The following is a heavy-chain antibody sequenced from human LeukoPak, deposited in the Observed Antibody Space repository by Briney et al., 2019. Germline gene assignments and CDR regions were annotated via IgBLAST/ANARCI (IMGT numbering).Heavy chain of an antibody. D-gene: IGHD6-13*01. CDR1: GYTFTGYY. V-gene: IGHV1-2*02. J-gene: IGHJ3*02. CDR2: INPNSGGT. CDR3: ARDQPRIAAAADAFDI. Sequence: ASVKVSCKASGYTFTGYYMHWVRQAPGQGLEWMGWINPNSGGTNYAQKFQGRVTMTRDTSISTAYMELSRLRSDDTAVYYCARDQPRIAAAADAFDIWGQGTMGTVSS.